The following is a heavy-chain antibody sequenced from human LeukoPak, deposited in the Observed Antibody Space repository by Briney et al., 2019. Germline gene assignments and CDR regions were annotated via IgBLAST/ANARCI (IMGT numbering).Heavy chain of an antibody. V-gene: IGHV5-51*01. D-gene: IGHD5-18*01. CDR3: ARHSVDTASLN. CDR1: GYSLTSYW. J-gene: IGHJ4*02. Sequence: GESLKISCKGSGYSLTSYWIGWVRQMPGKGLEWMGIIYPVDSDTRYSPSFQGQVTISADKSISTAYLQWSSLKASDTAMYYCARHSVDTASLNWGQGTLVTVSS. CDR2: IYPVDSDT.